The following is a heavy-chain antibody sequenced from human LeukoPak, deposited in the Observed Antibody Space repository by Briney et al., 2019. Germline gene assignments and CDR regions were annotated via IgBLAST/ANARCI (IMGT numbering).Heavy chain of an antibody. CDR3: TTGKAMVRGVIGY. V-gene: IGHV3-15*01. Sequence: GGSLRLSCAASGFTFSNAWMSWVRQAPGKGLEWVGRIKSKTDGGTTDYAAPVKGRFTISRDDSKNTLYLQMNSLKTEDTAVYYCTTGKAMVRGVIGYWGQGTLVTVSS. J-gene: IGHJ4*02. D-gene: IGHD3-10*01. CDR1: GFTFSNAW. CDR2: IKSKTDGGTT.